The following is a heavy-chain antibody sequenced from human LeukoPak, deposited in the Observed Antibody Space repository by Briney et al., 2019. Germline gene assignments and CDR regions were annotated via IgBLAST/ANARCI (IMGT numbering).Heavy chain of an antibody. V-gene: IGHV1-69*06. Sequence: GSSVKVSCKASGGTFITYAINWVRQAPGQGLEWMGGIIPMFDTPHYAQKFQGRVTITADKSTSTVYMELTSLTSEDTAVYSCARAIHNFYFFMDVRGKGTTVTVSS. J-gene: IGHJ6*03. CDR3: ARAIHNFYFFMDV. CDR1: GGTFITYA. CDR2: IIPMFDTP.